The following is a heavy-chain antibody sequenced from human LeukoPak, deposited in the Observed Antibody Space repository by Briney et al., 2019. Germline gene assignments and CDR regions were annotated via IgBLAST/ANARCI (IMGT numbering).Heavy chain of an antibody. V-gene: IGHV3-9*01. D-gene: IGHD6-13*01. CDR2: ISWNSVSI. Sequence: QPGGSLRLSCAASGFTFSNYALSWVRQAPGKGLEWVSGISWNSVSIGYADSVKGRFTISRDNAKNSLYLQMNSLRAEDTALYYCAKDIGTGGTGWYFDLWGRGTLVTVSS. CDR1: GFTFSNYA. J-gene: IGHJ2*01. CDR3: AKDIGTGGTGWYFDL.